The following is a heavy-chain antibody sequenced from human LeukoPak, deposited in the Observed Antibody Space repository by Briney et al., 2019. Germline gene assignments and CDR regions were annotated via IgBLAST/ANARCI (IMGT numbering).Heavy chain of an antibody. CDR2: ISSRNSYT. Sequence: SGVPQRLSCTASVFTLSEYYMRCMPGARGEGGEWVSYISSRNSYTYYAYSVKGRFTISRDNANNSLYLQMNSRRAEDTAVYYCAREDGVNYYDSSGYPNFDYWGQGTLVTVSS. J-gene: IGHJ4*02. V-gene: IGHV3-11*05. D-gene: IGHD3-22*01. CDR1: VFTLSEYY. CDR3: AREDGVNYYDSSGYPNFDY.